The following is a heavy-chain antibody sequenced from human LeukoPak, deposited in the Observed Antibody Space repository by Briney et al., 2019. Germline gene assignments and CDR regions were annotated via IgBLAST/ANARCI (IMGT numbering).Heavy chain of an antibody. D-gene: IGHD2-2*01. CDR2: INPKNGGT. J-gene: IGHJ5*01. CDR1: GYKLIGYW. V-gene: IGHV1-2*02. Sequence: ASVKVSLKGSGYKLIGYWIHWVRQAPGQRFEWMGWINPKNGGTNYAQKFQSRVIMTRDTSTNAVYMELTHLKSDDTAVYYCTRGVLPARFDSWGQGTLVTVTS. CDR3: TRGVLPARFDS.